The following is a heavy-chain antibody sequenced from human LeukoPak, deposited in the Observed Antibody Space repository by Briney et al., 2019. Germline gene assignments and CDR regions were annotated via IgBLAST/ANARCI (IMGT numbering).Heavy chain of an antibody. CDR3: ARGGYTYGLFDY. V-gene: IGHV3-33*01. CDR2: IRFDGTSQ. J-gene: IGHJ4*02. Sequence: GGSLRLSCAASGFTFRSYGMHWVRQAPGKGLEWVAVIRFDGTSQYYADSVKGRFTISRDNSKNTLSLQMNSLRAEDTAVYYCARGGYTYGLFDYWGQGTLVTVSS. D-gene: IGHD5-18*01. CDR1: GFTFRSYG.